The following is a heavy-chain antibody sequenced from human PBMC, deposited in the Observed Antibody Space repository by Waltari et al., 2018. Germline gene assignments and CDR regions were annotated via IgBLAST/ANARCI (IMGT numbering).Heavy chain of an antibody. Sequence: EVQLLGSGGGLVQPGGSLRLSCAASGFTFSSYALSWVRQAPGKGLEWVSVIYSGGWTYYADSVKGRFTISRDNSKNTLYLQMNSLRAEDTAVYYCAKFIAARPLIGAFDIWGQGTMVTVSS. V-gene: IGHV3-23*03. CDR1: GFTFSSYA. CDR3: AKFIAARPLIGAFDI. D-gene: IGHD6-6*01. J-gene: IGHJ3*02. CDR2: IYSGGWT.